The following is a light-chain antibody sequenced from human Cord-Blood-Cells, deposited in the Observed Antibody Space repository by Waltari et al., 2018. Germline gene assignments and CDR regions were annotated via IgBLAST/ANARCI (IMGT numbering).Light chain of an antibody. V-gene: IGKV3-11*01. CDR2: DAS. CDR3: QQRSNWLTWT. Sequence: EIVLTQSPATLSLSPGERATLSCRASQSVSSYLAGYQQKPGQAPRLLIYDASNRATGIPARFSGSGSGTDFTLTISSLEPEDFAVYYCQQRSNWLTWTFGQGTKVEIK. J-gene: IGKJ1*01. CDR1: QSVSSY.